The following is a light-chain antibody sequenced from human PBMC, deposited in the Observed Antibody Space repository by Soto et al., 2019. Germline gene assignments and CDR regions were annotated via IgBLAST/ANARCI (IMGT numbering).Light chain of an antibody. CDR1: QDLKNF. V-gene: IGKV1-33*01. CDR2: DAS. CDR3: QQYGNLPPYT. J-gene: IGKJ2*01. Sequence: DLQMTQSPSSLSASVGDRVTITCQASQDLKNFLNWYQHRPGKAPKFMIYDASHLETGVPSKFSGSGSGPDFTLAISNLQPEDIATYSFQQYGNLPPYTLGQGTKLEIK.